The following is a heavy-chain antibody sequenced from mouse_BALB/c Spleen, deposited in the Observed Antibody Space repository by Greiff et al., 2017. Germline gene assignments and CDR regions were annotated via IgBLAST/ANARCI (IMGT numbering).Heavy chain of an antibody. Sequence: VQLQQSGPGLVKPSQSLSLTCTVTGYSITSDYAWNWIRQFPGNKLEWMGYISYSGSTSYNPSLKSRISITRDTSKNQFFLQLNSVTTEDTATCYCARSRDYDVPDYWGQGTTLTVSS. V-gene: IGHV3-2*02. CDR2: ISYSGST. CDR3: ARSRDYDVPDY. D-gene: IGHD2-4*01. CDR1: GYSITSDYA. J-gene: IGHJ2*01.